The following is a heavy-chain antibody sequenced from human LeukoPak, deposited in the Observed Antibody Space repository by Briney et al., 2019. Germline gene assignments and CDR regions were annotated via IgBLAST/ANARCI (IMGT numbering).Heavy chain of an antibody. CDR3: AKSSDSQNWYFDL. Sequence: SQTLSLTCTVSGGSISSGDYYWSWIRQPPGKGLEWIGYIYYSGSTNYNPSLKSRVTISVDTSKNQFSLKLSSVTAADTAVYYCAKSSDSQNWYFDLWGRGTLVTVSS. CDR2: IYYSGST. CDR1: GGSISSGDYY. D-gene: IGHD6-19*01. V-gene: IGHV4-30-4*01. J-gene: IGHJ2*01.